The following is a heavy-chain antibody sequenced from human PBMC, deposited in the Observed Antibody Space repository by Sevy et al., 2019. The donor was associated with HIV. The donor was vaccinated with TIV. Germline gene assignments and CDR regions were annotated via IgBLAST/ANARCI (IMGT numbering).Heavy chain of an antibody. D-gene: IGHD2-2*01. CDR1: GFTFSSYS. CDR2: ISSSSSYI. J-gene: IGHJ4*02. Sequence: GGSLRLSCAASGFTFSSYSINWVRQAPGKGLEWVSSISSSSSYIYYADSVKGRFTISRDNAKNSLYLQMNSLRAEDTAVYYCARDAEEYCSSTSCRDAFFDYWGQGTLVTVSS. CDR3: ARDAEEYCSSTSCRDAFFDY. V-gene: IGHV3-21*01.